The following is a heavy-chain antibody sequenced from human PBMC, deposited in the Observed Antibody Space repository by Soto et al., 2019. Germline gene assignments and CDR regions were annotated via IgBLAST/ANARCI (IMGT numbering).Heavy chain of an antibody. D-gene: IGHD2-15*01. J-gene: IGHJ4*02. Sequence: DVQLVESGGGLVQPGGSLRLSCSASGFTFSNYVMSWVRQAPGKGLEWVANIKQPGSEKYYVDSVKGRFIISRDNAKNSLYLQMNSPRADDASVYFCARGASGVSGYWGQGTLVTVSS. CDR1: GFTFSNYV. V-gene: IGHV3-7*05. CDR2: IKQPGSEK. CDR3: ARGASGVSGY.